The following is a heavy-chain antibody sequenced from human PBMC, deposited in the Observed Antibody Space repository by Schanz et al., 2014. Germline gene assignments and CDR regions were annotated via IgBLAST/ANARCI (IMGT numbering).Heavy chain of an antibody. CDR2: ISYDGSNK. CDR3: ARGTDWNLHY. V-gene: IGHV3-30-3*01. D-gene: IGHD1-1*01. Sequence: QVQLLQFGGGVVQPGRSLRLSCAASGFTLSSYAMHWVRQAPGKGLEWVAVISYDGSNKYYADSVKGRFTISRDNSKNTLYLQMNTLRAEDTAVYYCARGTDWNLHYWGQGALVTVSS. J-gene: IGHJ4*02. CDR1: GFTLSSYA.